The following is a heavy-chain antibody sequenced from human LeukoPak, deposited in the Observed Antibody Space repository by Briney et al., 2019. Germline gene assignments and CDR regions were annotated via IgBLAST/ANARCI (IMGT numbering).Heavy chain of an antibody. CDR1: GFTFSSYG. J-gene: IGHJ4*02. CDR3: AKDRSWQQLVPYYFDY. V-gene: IGHV3-30*02. D-gene: IGHD6-13*01. CDR2: IRYDGSNK. Sequence: GGSLRLSCATSGFTFSSYGMHWVRQAPGKGLEWVAFIRYDGSNKYYADSVKGRFTISRDNSKNTLYLQMNSLRAEDTAVYYCAKDRSWQQLVPYYFDYWGQGTLVTVSS.